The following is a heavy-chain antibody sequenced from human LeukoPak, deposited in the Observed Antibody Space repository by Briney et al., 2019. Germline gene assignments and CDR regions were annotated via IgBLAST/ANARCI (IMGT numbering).Heavy chain of an antibody. Sequence: SETLSLTCAVYGVSFSGYYWSWIRQPPGKGLEWIGEINHSGSTNYNPSLKSRVTISVDTSKNQFSLKLSSVIAADTAVYYCACSSGGMDVWGQGTTVTVSS. D-gene: IGHD3-10*01. CDR3: ACSSGGMDV. CDR2: INHSGST. CDR1: GVSFSGYY. V-gene: IGHV4-34*01. J-gene: IGHJ6*02.